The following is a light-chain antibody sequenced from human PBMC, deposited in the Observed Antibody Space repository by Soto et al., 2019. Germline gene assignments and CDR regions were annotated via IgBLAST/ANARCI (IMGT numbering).Light chain of an antibody. CDR1: RSVSSS. J-gene: IGKJ1*01. CDR2: DAA. CDR3: HHYSPSIWT. V-gene: IGKV3-11*01. Sequence: EVVLTQSPASLSLSPGERATLACGACRSVSSSLARYQQNPGPAPRLLTYDAATRATRVPARFSGSGAAAAFTLTIISREHAEVAVYYYHHYSPSIWTFGQGTKVDI.